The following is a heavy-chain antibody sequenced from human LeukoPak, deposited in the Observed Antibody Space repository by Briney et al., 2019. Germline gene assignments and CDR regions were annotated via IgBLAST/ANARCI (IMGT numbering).Heavy chain of an antibody. Sequence: GGSLRLSCAASGFTFSSYWMHWVRQAPGKGLVWVSRIKPDGGTTSYADSVKGRFTVSRDNAKNSLYLQMNSLRAEDTAVYYCARGDYFDRRFDFWGQGTLVTVSS. CDR1: GFTFSSYW. D-gene: IGHD3-22*01. CDR2: IKPDGGTT. CDR3: ARGDYFDRRFDF. V-gene: IGHV3-74*01. J-gene: IGHJ4*02.